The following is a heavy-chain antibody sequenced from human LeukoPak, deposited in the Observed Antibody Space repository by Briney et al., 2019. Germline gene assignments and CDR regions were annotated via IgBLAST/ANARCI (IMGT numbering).Heavy chain of an antibody. Sequence: GGSLRLSCAASGFTFSSYEMHWVRQAPGKGLEWVSYMSSGGSTIYYADSVEGRFTISRDNAKSSLCLQMSGLRAEDTAVYYCAREGRFYFDYWGQGSLVTVSS. CDR1: GFTFSSYE. J-gene: IGHJ4*02. CDR3: AREGRFYFDY. CDR2: MSSGGSTI. V-gene: IGHV3-48*03.